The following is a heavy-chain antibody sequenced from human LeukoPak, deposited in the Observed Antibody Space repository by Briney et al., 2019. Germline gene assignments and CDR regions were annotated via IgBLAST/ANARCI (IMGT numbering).Heavy chain of an antibody. CDR1: DFTFGGYA. Sequence: GSSLRLSCAVSDFTFGGYAIHWVRQAPGKGLEWVAIIWFDGSDKYYADSVKGRFTISRDNSRNTAYLQMNTLRAEDTAVYYCARELVMTGFFSYYGLDLWGQGTTVTVSS. D-gene: IGHD1-14*01. J-gene: IGHJ6*02. CDR3: ARELVMTGFFSYYGLDL. CDR2: IWFDGSDK. V-gene: IGHV3-33*01.